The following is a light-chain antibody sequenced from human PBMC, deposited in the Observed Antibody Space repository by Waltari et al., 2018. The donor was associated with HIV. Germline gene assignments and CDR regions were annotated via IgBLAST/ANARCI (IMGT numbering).Light chain of an antibody. V-gene: IGKV3-20*01. Sequence: EIVLTQSPGTLSLSPGERATLSCRASQSVSSSYLAWYQQKPGQAPRLLIYGASSRATGIPDRFSGSGSGTDFTLTISRLEPEDFAVYYCQQYDSSPQGTFGQGTKLEIK. CDR1: QSVSSSY. CDR2: GAS. CDR3: QQYDSSPQGT. J-gene: IGKJ2*02.